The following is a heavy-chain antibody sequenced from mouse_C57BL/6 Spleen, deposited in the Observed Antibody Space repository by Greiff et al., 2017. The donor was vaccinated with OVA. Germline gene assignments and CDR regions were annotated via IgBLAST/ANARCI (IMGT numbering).Heavy chain of an antibody. J-gene: IGHJ2*01. Sequence: VQLQQSGAELVKPGASVKLSCKASGYTFTSYWMHWVKQRPGQGLEWIGMIHPNSGSTNYNEKFKSKATLTVDKSSSTAYMQLSSLTSEDSAVYYCARWVVTTIFDYWGQGTTLTVSS. V-gene: IGHV1-64*01. CDR1: GYTFTSYW. CDR2: IHPNSGST. CDR3: ARWVVTTIFDY. D-gene: IGHD2-2*01.